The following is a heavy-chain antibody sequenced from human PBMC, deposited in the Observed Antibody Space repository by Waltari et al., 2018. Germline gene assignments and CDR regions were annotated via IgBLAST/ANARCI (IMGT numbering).Heavy chain of an antibody. D-gene: IGHD5-12*01. CDR1: GGSFSGYY. J-gene: IGHJ3*02. Sequence: QVQLQQWGAGLLKPSETLSLTCAVYGGSFSGYYWSWIRQPPGKGLEWIGEINHSGSTNYNPTLKSRVTISVDTSKNQFSLKLSAVTAADTAVYYCARRVRKRMATGAFDIWGQGTMVTVSS. CDR3: ARRVRKRMATGAFDI. V-gene: IGHV4-34*01. CDR2: INHSGST.